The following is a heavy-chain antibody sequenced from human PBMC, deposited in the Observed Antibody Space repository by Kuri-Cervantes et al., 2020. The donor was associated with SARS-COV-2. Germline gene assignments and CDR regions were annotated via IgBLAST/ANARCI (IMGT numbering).Heavy chain of an antibody. Sequence: GGSLRLSCAAPGFTFSSYWMSWVRQAPGKGLEWVASINQDGSEKYYVDSVKDRFTISGDTAKNSLYLQMNSLRAEDTAVYYCASAFGGAWYYVFDYWGQGTLVTVSS. CDR2: INQDGSEK. J-gene: IGHJ4*02. CDR3: ASAFGGAWYYVFDY. D-gene: IGHD2-21*02. V-gene: IGHV3-7*01. CDR1: GFTFSSYW.